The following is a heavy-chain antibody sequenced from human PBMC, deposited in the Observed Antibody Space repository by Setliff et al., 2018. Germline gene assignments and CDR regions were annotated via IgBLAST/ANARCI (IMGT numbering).Heavy chain of an antibody. J-gene: IGHJ4*02. CDR1: GFTFFSYT. V-gene: IGHV3-23*01. Sequence: PGGSLRLSCTTSGFTFFSYTMNWVRQAPGKGLEWVSAITDDGDTTHYAGSVKGRFTIDRDNTNSKLYLQMNSLRAEDTARYYCAKGKGPQPRPSLDYWGQGTLVTVSS. CDR2: ITDDGDTT. CDR3: AKGKGPQPRPSLDY.